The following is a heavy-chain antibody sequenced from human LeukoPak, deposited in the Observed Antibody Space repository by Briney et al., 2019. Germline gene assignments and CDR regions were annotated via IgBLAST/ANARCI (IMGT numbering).Heavy chain of an antibody. CDR3: ARAHSKDIVVVPAALDY. J-gene: IGHJ4*02. Sequence: PSQTLSLTCTVSGGSISSGGYYWSWIRQHPGKGLEWIGYIYYSGSTYYNPSLKSRVTIPVDTSKNQFSLKLSSVTAADTAVYYCARAHSKDIVVVPAALDYWGQGTLVTVSS. D-gene: IGHD2-2*01. CDR2: IYYSGST. V-gene: IGHV4-30-4*08. CDR1: GGSISSGGYY.